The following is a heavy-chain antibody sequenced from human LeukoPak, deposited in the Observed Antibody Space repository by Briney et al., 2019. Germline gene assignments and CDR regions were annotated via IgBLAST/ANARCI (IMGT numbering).Heavy chain of an antibody. CDR2: ISGSGGST. V-gene: IGHV3-23*01. J-gene: IGHJ4*02. CDR3: AKAVLGGWYPGY. CDR1: GFTFSSYA. Sequence: GGSLRLSCAASGFTFSSYAMTWVRQAPGKGLEWVSAISGSGGSTYYADSVKGRFTISRDNSRNTLYLRMNSLRADDTAVYYCAKAVLGGWYPGYWGQGTLVTVSS. D-gene: IGHD6-19*01.